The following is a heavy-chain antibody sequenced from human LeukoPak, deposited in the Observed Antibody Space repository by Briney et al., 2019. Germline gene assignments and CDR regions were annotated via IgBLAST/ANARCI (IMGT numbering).Heavy chain of an antibody. D-gene: IGHD5-24*01. Sequence: ASVKVSCKASGYTFTTYGISWVRQAPGQGLEWIGWISAYSGNKKYGQRFQDRLTMTTDASTSTSYMELRSLGSDDTAVYYCARDVGSGDGHNLDSWGHGTLVIVS. J-gene: IGHJ5*01. CDR1: GYTFTTYG. CDR3: ARDVGSGDGHNLDS. V-gene: IGHV1-18*01. CDR2: ISAYSGNK.